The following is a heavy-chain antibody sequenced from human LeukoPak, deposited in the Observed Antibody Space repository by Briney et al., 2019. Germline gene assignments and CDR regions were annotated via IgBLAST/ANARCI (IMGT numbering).Heavy chain of an antibody. CDR1: GGSISNYY. V-gene: IGHV4-59*01. Sequence: PSETLSLTCTVSGGSISNYYWNWIRQPPGQGLEWIGHIYYSGSTNYNPSLKSRVTISVDTSKSQFSLKLSSVTAADTAVYYCVRGGDYYGFQFDYWGQGNLVTVSS. D-gene: IGHD3-10*01. J-gene: IGHJ4*02. CDR2: IYYSGST. CDR3: VRGGDYYGFQFDY.